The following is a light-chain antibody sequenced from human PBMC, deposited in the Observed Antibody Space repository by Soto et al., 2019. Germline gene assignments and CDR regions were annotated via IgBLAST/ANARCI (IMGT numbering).Light chain of an antibody. Sequence: EIVLTQSPGTLSVSPGERVTLSCRASQSVARDYLAWYQQKPGQAPRLLIYGVSRRDSGIPDKFRGSGSGTEFTLTISGVDLEDLAVYCCQQYDSSPGTFDQGTNLDIK. V-gene: IGKV3-20*01. CDR2: GVS. CDR1: QSVARDY. CDR3: QQYDSSPGT. J-gene: IGKJ2*01.